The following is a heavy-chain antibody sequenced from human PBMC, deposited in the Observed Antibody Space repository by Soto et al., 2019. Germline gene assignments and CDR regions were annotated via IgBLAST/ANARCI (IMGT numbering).Heavy chain of an antibody. D-gene: IGHD3-9*01. V-gene: IGHV3-30-3*01. CDR1: GFTFSSYA. CDR3: ARGADDILTGLHGMAV. J-gene: IGHJ6*02. Sequence: PGGSLRLSCAASGFTFSSYAMHWVRQAPGKGLEWVAVISYDGSNKYYADSVKGRFTISRDNSKNTLYLQMNSLRAEDTAVYYCARGADDILTGLHGMAVWGQGTTVTVSS. CDR2: ISYDGSNK.